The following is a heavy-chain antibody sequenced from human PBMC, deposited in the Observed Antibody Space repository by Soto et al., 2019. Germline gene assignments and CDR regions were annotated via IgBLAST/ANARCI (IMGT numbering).Heavy chain of an antibody. D-gene: IGHD3-3*01. CDR2: ISYDGSNK. CDR3: AKADPFGAYYYYGMDV. CDR1: GFTFSSYG. V-gene: IGHV3-30*18. Sequence: QVQLVESGGGVVQPGRSLRLSCAASGFTFSSYGMHWVRQAPGKGLEWVAVISYDGSNKYYAGSVKGRFTISRDNSKNTLYLQMNSLRAEDTAVYYCAKADPFGAYYYYGMDVWGQGTTVTVSS. J-gene: IGHJ6*02.